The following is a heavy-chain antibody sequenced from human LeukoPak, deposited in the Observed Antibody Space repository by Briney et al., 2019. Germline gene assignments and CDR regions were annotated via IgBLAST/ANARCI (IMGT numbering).Heavy chain of an antibody. CDR3: ARVRIAARRAPFDY. D-gene: IGHD6-6*01. V-gene: IGHV4-34*01. CDR2: INHSGST. J-gene: IGHJ4*02. Sequence: SETLSLTCAVYGGSFSGYYWSWIRQPPGKGLEWIGEINHSGSTNYNPSLKSRVTISVDTSKNQFSLKLSSVTAADAAVYYCARVRIAARRAPFDYWGQGTLVTVSS. CDR1: GGSFSGYY.